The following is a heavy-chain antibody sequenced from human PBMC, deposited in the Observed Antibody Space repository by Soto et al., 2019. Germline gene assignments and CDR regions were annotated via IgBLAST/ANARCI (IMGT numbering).Heavy chain of an antibody. Sequence: GGSLRLSCAASGFTFSDHYMSWIRQAPGKGLEWVSYISSSSSYINYADSVKGRFTISRDNAKNSLYLQMNNLRAEDTAVYYCARLPYDSSGYCDYWGQGTLVTVSS. CDR1: GFTFSDHY. J-gene: IGHJ4*02. CDR3: ARLPYDSSGYCDY. V-gene: IGHV3-11*06. D-gene: IGHD3-22*01. CDR2: ISSSSSYI.